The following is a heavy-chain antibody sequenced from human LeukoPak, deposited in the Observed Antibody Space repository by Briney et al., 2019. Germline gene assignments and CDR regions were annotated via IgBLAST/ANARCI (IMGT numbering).Heavy chain of an antibody. V-gene: IGHV1-69*04. CDR2: IIPILGIA. Sequence: ASVKVPCKASGGTFSSYAISWVRQAPGQGLEWMGRIIPILGIANYAQKFQGRVTITADKSTSTAYMELSSLRSEDTAVYYCARGPMVRGGLDYWGQGTLVTVSS. CDR3: ARGPMVRGGLDY. D-gene: IGHD3-10*01. CDR1: GGTFSSYA. J-gene: IGHJ4*02.